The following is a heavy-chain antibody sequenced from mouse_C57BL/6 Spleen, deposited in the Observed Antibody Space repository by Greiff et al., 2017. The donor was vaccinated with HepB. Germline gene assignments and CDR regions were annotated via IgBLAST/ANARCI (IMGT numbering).Heavy chain of an antibody. CDR1: GFTIKDYY. D-gene: IGHD1-1*01. Sequence: EVQLQQSGAELVKPGASVKLSCTASGFTIKDYYMHWVKQRTEQGLEWIGRIDPEDGDTKYAPKFQGKATITADTSSNTAYLQLSSLTSEDTAVYYRARGTTVVATEYIDVWGTGTTVTVSS. CDR3: ARGTTVVATEYIDV. V-gene: IGHV14-2*01. J-gene: IGHJ1*03. CDR2: IDPEDGDT.